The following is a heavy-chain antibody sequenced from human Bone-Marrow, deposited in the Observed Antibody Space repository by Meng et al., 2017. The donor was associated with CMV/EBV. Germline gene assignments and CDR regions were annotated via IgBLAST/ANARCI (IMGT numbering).Heavy chain of an antibody. V-gene: IGHV4-39*07. Sequence: LRLSCTVSGGSISSSSYYWGWIRQPPGKGLEWIGSIYYSGSTYYNPSLKSRVTISVDTSKNQFSLKLSSVTAADTAVYYCARDSGMDVWGQGTTVTVSS. J-gene: IGHJ6*02. CDR3: ARDSGMDV. CDR1: GGSISSSSYY. CDR2: IYYSGST.